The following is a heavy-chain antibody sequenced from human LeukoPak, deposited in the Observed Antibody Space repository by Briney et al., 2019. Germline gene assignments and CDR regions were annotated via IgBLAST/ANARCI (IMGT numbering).Heavy chain of an antibody. V-gene: IGHV1-69*05. CDR1: GGTFSSYA. CDR3: ARGKKDYYYMDV. CDR2: IIPIFGTA. J-gene: IGHJ6*03. Sequence: ASVKVSCKASGGTFSSYAISWVRQAPGQGLEWMGGIIPIFGTANYAQKFQGRVTITTDESTGTAYMELSSLRSEDTAVYYCARGKKDYYYMDVWGKGTTVTVSS.